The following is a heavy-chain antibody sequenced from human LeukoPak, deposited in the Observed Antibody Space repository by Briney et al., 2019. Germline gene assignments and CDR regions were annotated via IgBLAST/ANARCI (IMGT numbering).Heavy chain of an antibody. J-gene: IGHJ4*02. Sequence: SETLSLTCTVSGGSISSHYWSWIRQPPGKGLEWIGYIYYSGSTNYNPSLKSRVTISVDTSKNQFSLKLSSVTAADTAVYYCARMGRSGSYRNYFDYWGQGTLVTVSS. CDR1: GGSISSHY. D-gene: IGHD1-26*01. CDR3: ARMGRSGSYRNYFDY. CDR2: IYYSGST. V-gene: IGHV4-59*11.